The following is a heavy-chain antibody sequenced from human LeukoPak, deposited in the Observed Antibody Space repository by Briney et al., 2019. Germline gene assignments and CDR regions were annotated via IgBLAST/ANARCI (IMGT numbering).Heavy chain of an antibody. CDR3: AREGRYSYGLNY. V-gene: IGHV3-7*01. D-gene: IGHD5-18*01. J-gene: IGHJ4*02. CDR2: IKQDGSEK. CDR1: GFTFSSSW. Sequence: GGSLRLSCAASGFTFSSSWMSWVRQAPGKGLEWVANIKQDGSEKYYVDSVKGRFTISRDNAKNSLYLQMNSLRAEDTAVYYCAREGRYSYGLNYWGQGTLVTVSS.